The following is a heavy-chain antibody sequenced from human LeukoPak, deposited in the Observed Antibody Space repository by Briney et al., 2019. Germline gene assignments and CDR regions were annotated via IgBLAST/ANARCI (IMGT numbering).Heavy chain of an antibody. V-gene: IGHV4-59*08. CDR3: ARSKSYGDPYPFDI. Sequence: PSETLSLTCTVSGGSISIYYWSWIRQPPGKGLEWIGYIYYSGSSNYNPSLKSRVTISVDTSKNQFSLKLSSVTAADTAVYYCARSKSYGDPYPFDIWGQGTMVTVSS. CDR1: GGSISIYY. D-gene: IGHD4-17*01. J-gene: IGHJ3*02. CDR2: IYYSGSS.